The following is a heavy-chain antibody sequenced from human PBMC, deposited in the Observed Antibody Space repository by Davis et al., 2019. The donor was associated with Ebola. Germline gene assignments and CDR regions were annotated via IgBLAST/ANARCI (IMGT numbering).Heavy chain of an antibody. CDR2: ISGSGGST. Sequence: GGSLRLSCAASGFTFSSYAMSWVRQAPGKGLEWVSAISGSGGSTYYADSVKGRFTISRDNSKNTLYLQMNSLRAEDTAVYYCAKDWEDIVVVPAARSYYYYGMDVWGQGTTVTVSS. CDR1: GFTFSSYA. D-gene: IGHD2-2*01. CDR3: AKDWEDIVVVPAARSYYYYGMDV. V-gene: IGHV3-23*01. J-gene: IGHJ6*02.